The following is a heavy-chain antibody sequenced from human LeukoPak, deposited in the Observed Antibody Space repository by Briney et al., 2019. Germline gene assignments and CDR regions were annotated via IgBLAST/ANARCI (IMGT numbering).Heavy chain of an antibody. CDR1: GYTFTTYE. CDR3: ARDLHYYGSGSYYNGGD. Sequence: SVKVSCKASGYTFTTYEIDWVRQAPGQGLEWMGRIIPILGIANYAQKFQGRVTITADKSTSTAYMELSSLRSEDTAVYCCARDLHYYGSGSYYNGGDWGQGTLVTVSS. J-gene: IGHJ4*02. CDR2: IIPILGIA. V-gene: IGHV1-69*04. D-gene: IGHD3-10*01.